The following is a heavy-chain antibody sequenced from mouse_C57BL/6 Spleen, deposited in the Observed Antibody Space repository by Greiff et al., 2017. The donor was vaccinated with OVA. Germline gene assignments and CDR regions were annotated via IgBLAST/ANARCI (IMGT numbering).Heavy chain of an antibody. CDR1: GFTFSDYG. CDR2: ISSGSSTI. D-gene: IGHD1-1*01. V-gene: IGHV5-17*01. Sequence: EVHLVESGGGLVKPGGSLKLSCAASGFTFSDYGMHWVRQAPEKGLEWVAYISSGSSTIYYADTVKGRFTISRDNAKNTLFLQMTSLRSEDTAMYYCARAYGSRRYFDYWGQGTTLTVSS. J-gene: IGHJ2*01. CDR3: ARAYGSRRYFDY.